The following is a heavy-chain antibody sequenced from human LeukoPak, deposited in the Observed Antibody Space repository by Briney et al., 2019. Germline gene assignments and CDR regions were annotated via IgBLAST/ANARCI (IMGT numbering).Heavy chain of an antibody. CDR3: ARARGCNSGDCYADY. D-gene: IGHD2-21*02. CDR1: GYSFNTYW. Sequence: HGESLKISCKGSGYSFNTYWIGWVRHMPGKGLELVGIIYGGDSENRYRTFFQGQVPISADKTISTAFLQWRRPKASDRAFYYLARARGCNSGDCYADYWGQGTLVTVSS. CDR2: IYGGDSEN. V-gene: IGHV5-51*01. J-gene: IGHJ4*02.